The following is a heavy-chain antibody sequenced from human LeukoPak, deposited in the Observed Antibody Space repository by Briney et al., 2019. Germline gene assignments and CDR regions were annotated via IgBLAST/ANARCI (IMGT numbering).Heavy chain of an antibody. CDR1: GGSISSGGYS. V-gene: IGHV4-30-2*01. CDR3: ARGYYYYGMDV. J-gene: IGHJ6*02. Sequence: PSQTLSLTCAVSGGSISSGGYSWSWIRQPPGKGLEWIGYIYHSGSTYYNPCLKSRVTISVDRSKNQFSLRLSSVTAADTAVYYCARGYYYYGMDVWGQGTTVTVSS. CDR2: IYHSGST.